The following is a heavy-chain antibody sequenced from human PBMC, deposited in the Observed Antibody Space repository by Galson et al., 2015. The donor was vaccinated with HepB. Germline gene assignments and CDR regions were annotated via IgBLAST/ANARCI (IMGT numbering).Heavy chain of an antibody. J-gene: IGHJ4*02. CDR2: ISGSSGST. CDR1: AFTFRNYA. D-gene: IGHD3-10*01. V-gene: IGHV3-23*01. CDR3: AGGEYYYSSGTYYVY. Sequence: SLRLSCAVSAFTFRNYAMNWVRQAPGKGLEWVSFISGSSGSTYYADSVKGRFTISRDNSKNTLYLETNNLRADDTAVYYCAGGEYYYSSGTYYVYWGQGTLVTVSS.